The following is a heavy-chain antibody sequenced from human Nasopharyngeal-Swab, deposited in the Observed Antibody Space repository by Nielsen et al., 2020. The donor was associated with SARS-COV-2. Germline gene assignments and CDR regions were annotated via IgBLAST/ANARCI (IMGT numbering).Heavy chain of an antibody. CDR2: ILPSLGVV. V-gene: IGHV1-69*10. Sequence: SVKVSCKASGGTFGSYVVSWMRQAPGQGLEWMGGILPSLGVVTYAQRFRGRVTITADTSTTTAYMELSSLRSEDTAVYYCASPVEMSTTWGQGTLVTVSS. CDR3: ASPVEMSTT. D-gene: IGHD5-24*01. J-gene: IGHJ5*02. CDR1: GGTFGSYV.